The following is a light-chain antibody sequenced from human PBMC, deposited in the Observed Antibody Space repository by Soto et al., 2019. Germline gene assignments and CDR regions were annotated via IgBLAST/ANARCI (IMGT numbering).Light chain of an antibody. CDR3: QQYNYWPRA. J-gene: IGKJ1*01. Sequence: EIVTTQSPATLSVSPGESATLSCRASRSVNSNLAWYQQKPGQAPRLLIYGASTRATGIPARFSGSGSGTEFTLTISILQSEDFALYYCQQYNYWPRAFGQETRVEIK. CDR1: RSVNSN. V-gene: IGKV3-15*01. CDR2: GAS.